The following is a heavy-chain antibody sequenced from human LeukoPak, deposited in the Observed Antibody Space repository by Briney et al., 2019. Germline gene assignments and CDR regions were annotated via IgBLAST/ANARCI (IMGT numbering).Heavy chain of an antibody. J-gene: IGHJ4*02. V-gene: IGHV1-69*05. D-gene: IGHD6-6*01. CDR3: AREGVAARYVFDY. CDR1: GGTFSSYA. Sequence: GSSVKVSCKASGGTFSSYAISWVRQAPGQGLEWMGGIIPIFGTANYAQKFQGRVTITTDESTSTAYMELSSLRSEDTAVYYCAREGVAARYVFDYWGQGTLVTVSS. CDR2: IIPIFGTA.